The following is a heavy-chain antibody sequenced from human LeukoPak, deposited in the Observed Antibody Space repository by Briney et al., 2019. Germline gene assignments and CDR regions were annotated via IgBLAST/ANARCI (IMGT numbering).Heavy chain of an antibody. CDR3: ESEIYGMDV. Sequence: GGSLRLSCTASGFTFSTYEVNWVRQAPGKGLEWVSYISNSGSSISYADSVKGRFTISRDNAKNSAFLQMNRLRVEDTAVYYCESEIYGMDVWGQGTTVTVSS. V-gene: IGHV3-48*03. CDR1: GFTFSTYE. J-gene: IGHJ6*02. CDR2: ISNSGSSI.